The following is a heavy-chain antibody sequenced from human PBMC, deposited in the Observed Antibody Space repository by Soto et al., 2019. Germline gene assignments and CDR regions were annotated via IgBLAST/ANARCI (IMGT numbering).Heavy chain of an antibody. CDR3: ARVRGGGSEYFFDY. D-gene: IGHD2-15*01. J-gene: IGHJ4*02. Sequence: ASVKVSCKASGYTFTRYNVHWVRQAPGQGLEWMAIINPSGGTTYYVQKFEGRVTLTTDTSTSTVYMELSSLRSDDTAVYYCARVRGGGSEYFFDYWGQGTMVTVYS. CDR1: GYTFTRYN. CDR2: INPSGGTT. V-gene: IGHV1-46*01.